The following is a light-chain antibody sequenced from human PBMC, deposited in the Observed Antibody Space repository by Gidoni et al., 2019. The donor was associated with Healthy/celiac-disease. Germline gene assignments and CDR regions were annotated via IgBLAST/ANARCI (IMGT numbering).Light chain of an antibody. CDR3: MQDVQTPPR. CDR2: LGS. Sequence: DIVMTQSPLSLPVTPGAPASISCRSSQSLLHSNGYNYLDWYLQKPGQSPQLLIYLGSNRASGVPDRISSGGSGADFTMKISRGEAEDVGVYYCMQDVQTPPRFXQXTKVEIK. CDR1: QSLLHSNGYNY. V-gene: IGKV2-28*01. J-gene: IGKJ1*01.